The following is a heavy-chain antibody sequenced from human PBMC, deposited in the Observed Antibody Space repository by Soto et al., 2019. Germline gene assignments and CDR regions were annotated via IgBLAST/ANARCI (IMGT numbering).Heavy chain of an antibody. CDR1: GYTFTAYY. CDR2: INANSGGT. CDR3: ARGGGRGYNELDP. Sequence: QVQLVQSGAEVKKPGASVKVSCKASGYTFTAYYMHWVRQAPGQGLEWMGWINANSGGTYHAQNFECRVTMTRDTSTTTAYMEVARLRSDDTAVYYCARGGGRGYNELDPWGHGTLVIVSS. D-gene: IGHD5-12*01. J-gene: IGHJ5*02. V-gene: IGHV1-2*02.